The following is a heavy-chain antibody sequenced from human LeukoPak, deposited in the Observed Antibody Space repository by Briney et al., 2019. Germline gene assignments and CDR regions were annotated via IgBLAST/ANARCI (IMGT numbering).Heavy chain of an antibody. CDR2: IYYSGST. J-gene: IGHJ4*02. CDR1: GGSISSYY. D-gene: IGHD1-1*01. V-gene: IGHV4-59*01. Sequence: SETLSLTCTVSGGSISSYYWSWIRQPPGKGLEWIGYIYYSGSTNYNPSLKSRVTISVDTSKNQFSLNLNSVTAADTAVYYCARGLSSNNYYFDYWGQGTLVTVSS. CDR3: ARGLSSNNYYFDY.